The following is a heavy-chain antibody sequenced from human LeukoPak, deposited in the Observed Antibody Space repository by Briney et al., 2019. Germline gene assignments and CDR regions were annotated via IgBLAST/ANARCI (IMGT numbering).Heavy chain of an antibody. Sequence: SETLSLTCTVSGYSISSGYYWGWIRQPPGKGLEWIASIHYSGSTYYNPSLKSRVTISLDTSKNQFSLRLSPVTAADTAVYYCARDLRWELPGGFDYWGQGSLVTVSS. CDR3: ARDLRWELPGGFDY. J-gene: IGHJ4*02. D-gene: IGHD1-26*01. CDR1: GYSISSGYY. V-gene: IGHV4-38-2*02. CDR2: IHYSGST.